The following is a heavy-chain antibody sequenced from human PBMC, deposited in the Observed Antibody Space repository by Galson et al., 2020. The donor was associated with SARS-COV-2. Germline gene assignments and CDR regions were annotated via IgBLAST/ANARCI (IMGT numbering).Heavy chain of an antibody. CDR1: GASISSGSYY. CDR3: ARGNSPCVTIFGVLTGTCGMDV. D-gene: IGHD3-3*01. Sequence: SQTLSLTCTVSGASISSGSYYWSWIRQPAGKGLEWNGRIYKSGNTNYNPSLWSQVTISVDTSKNQFSLKLTSVTAADTAVYYCARGNSPCVTIFGVLTGTCGMDVWGQGTTVTVSS. J-gene: IGHJ6*02. V-gene: IGHV4-61*02. CDR2: IYKSGNT.